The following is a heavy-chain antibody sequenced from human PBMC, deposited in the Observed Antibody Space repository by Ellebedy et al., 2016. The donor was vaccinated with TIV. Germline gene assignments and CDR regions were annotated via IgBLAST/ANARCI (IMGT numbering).Heavy chain of an antibody. CDR3: ATGSPYASGNSRVCWFDP. Sequence: GESLKISXVASGFSFSSYAMSWVRLAPGKGLEWVSGVSGSGATTYYADSVKGRFSISRDSSKNTQFLQMNNLTADDTAVYYCATGSPYASGNSRVCWFDPWGQGTLVTVSS. CDR2: VSGSGATT. J-gene: IGHJ5*02. D-gene: IGHD3-10*01. V-gene: IGHV3-23*01. CDR1: GFSFSSYA.